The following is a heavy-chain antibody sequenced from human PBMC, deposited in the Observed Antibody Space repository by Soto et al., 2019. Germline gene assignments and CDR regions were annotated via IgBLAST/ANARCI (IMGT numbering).Heavy chain of an antibody. Sequence: RSLTCGVSGGSLSGATYSWNWIRQPPGQGLEWIGYIFPSGTTYYNPSLKSRVTISIDVSKNQFSVSLRSLTAADTAVYYCARSREFDYWSQGTLVTVSS. CDR1: GGSLSGATYS. CDR3: ARSREFDY. CDR2: IFPSGTT. J-gene: IGHJ4*02. V-gene: IGHV4-30-2*01.